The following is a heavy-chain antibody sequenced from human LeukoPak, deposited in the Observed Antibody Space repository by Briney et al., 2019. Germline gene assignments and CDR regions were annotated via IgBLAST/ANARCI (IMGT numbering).Heavy chain of an antibody. CDR3: ARPYGSGSYRDNWFDP. CDR1: GFTFSSYG. D-gene: IGHD3-10*01. J-gene: IGHJ5*02. Sequence: QPGRSLRLSCAASGFTFSSYGMHWVRQAPGKGLEWVAVIWYDGSNKYYADSVKGRFTISRDNSKNTLYLQMNSLRAEDTAVYYCARPYGSGSYRDNWFDPWGQGTLVTVSS. CDR2: IWYDGSNK. V-gene: IGHV3-33*01.